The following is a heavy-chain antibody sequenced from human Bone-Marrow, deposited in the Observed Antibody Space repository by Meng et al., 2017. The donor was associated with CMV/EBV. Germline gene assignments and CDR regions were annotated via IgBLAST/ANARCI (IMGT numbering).Heavy chain of an antibody. D-gene: IGHD2-2*02. CDR3: ARAHCSSTSCYRWGLDF. CDR1: GFTFSSYE. CDR2: ISSSGSTI. V-gene: IGHV3-48*03. J-gene: IGHJ4*02. Sequence: GGSLRVPCAASGFTFSSYEMNWVRQAPGKGLEWVSSISSSGSTIYYADSVKGRFTISRDNAKNSLYLQMNSLRAEDTAVYYCARAHCSSTSCYRWGLDFWGQGTLVTVSS.